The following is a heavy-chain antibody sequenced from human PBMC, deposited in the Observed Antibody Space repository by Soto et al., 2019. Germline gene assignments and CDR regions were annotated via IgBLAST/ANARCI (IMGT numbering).Heavy chain of an antibody. CDR1: GGTFSSYA. Sequence: ASVKVSCKASGGTFSSYAISWVRQAPGQGLEWMGGIIPIFGTANYAQKFQGRVTITADESTSTAYMELSSLRSEDTAVYYCAREGSSSSYPEPFDYWGQGTLVTVSS. CDR3: AREGSSSSYPEPFDY. J-gene: IGHJ4*02. D-gene: IGHD6-6*01. CDR2: IIPIFGTA. V-gene: IGHV1-69*13.